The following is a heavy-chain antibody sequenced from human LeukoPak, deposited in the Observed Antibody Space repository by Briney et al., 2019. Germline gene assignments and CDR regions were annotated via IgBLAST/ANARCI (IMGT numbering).Heavy chain of an antibody. V-gene: IGHV3-30-3*01. J-gene: IGHJ4*02. Sequence: GGSLRLSCAASEFTFSNYAVHWVRQAPGKGLQWVAVISYDGNTIYYADSVKGRFTISRDNSKNTLYLQMNSLRAEDTAVYYCARDPQTWIQLGFFDYWGQGTLVTVSS. CDR3: ARDPQTWIQLGFFDY. CDR2: ISYDGNTI. D-gene: IGHD5-18*01. CDR1: EFTFSNYA.